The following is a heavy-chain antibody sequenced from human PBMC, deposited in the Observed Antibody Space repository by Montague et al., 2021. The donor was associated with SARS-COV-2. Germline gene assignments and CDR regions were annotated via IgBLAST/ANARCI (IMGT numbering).Heavy chain of an antibody. Sequence: SETLSLTCTVSGGSISSYYWSWIRQPPGKGLEWIGYIYYSGSTNXNPSLKSRVPISVDTSKNQFSLKLSSVTAADTAVYYCARAYYDILTGYYNRGAFDIWGQGTMVTVSS. V-gene: IGHV4-59*08. CDR2: IYYSGST. CDR1: GGSISSYY. D-gene: IGHD3-9*01. J-gene: IGHJ3*02. CDR3: ARAYYDILTGYYNRGAFDI.